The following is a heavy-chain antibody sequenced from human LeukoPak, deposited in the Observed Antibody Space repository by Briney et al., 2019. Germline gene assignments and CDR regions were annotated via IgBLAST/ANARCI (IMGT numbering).Heavy chain of an antibody. J-gene: IGHJ6*03. CDR3: AREYNVQWLGYYYYYMDV. CDR2: IYTSGST. D-gene: IGHD6-19*01. Sequence: PSETLSLTCTVSGGSISSGSYYWSWIRQPAGKGLEWIGRIYTSGSTNYNPSLKSRVTISVDTSKNQFSLKLSSVTAADTAVYYCAREYNVQWLGYYYYYMDVWGKGTTVTISS. CDR1: GGSISSGSYY. V-gene: IGHV4-61*02.